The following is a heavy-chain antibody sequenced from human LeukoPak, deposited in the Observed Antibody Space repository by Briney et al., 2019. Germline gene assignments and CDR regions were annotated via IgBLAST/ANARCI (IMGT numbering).Heavy chain of an antibody. CDR2: ILPIFATP. CDR1: GGTFSSYA. D-gene: IGHD3-3*01. Sequence: ASVKVSCKASGGTFSSYAISWVRQAPGQGLEWMGGILPIFATPNYAHKFQGRVTITADKSTSTAYMELSSLRSEDTAVYYCVAIFGVVAKVPYYYMDVWGKGTTVTVSS. V-gene: IGHV1-69*06. J-gene: IGHJ6*03. CDR3: VAIFGVVAKVPYYYMDV.